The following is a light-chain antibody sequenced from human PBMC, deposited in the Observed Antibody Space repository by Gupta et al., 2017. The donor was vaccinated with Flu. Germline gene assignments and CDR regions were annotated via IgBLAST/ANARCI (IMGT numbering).Light chain of an antibody. V-gene: IGKV3-15*01. J-gene: IGKJ2*01. CDR1: QSVRSN. Sequence: LAEAPGGRATLSCRASQSVRSNLAWYQQKPGQAPRLLIYGASTRETGIPARFSGSGSGTEFTLTISSLQSEDFAVYYCQQYNNWPPYTFGQGTKLEIK. CDR3: QQYNNWPPYT. CDR2: GAS.